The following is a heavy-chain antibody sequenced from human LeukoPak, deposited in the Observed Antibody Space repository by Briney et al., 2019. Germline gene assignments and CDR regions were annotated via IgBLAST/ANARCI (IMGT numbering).Heavy chain of an antibody. CDR1: GFTFSGSA. V-gene: IGHV3-73*01. J-gene: IGHJ4*02. CDR2: IRSKANSYAT. CDR3: TRNDPFVGYFDY. Sequence: PGGSLRLSCAASGFTFSGSAMHWVRQASGKGLEWVGRIRSKANSYATAYAASVKGRFTISRDDSKNTAYLQMNSLKTEDTAVYYCTRNDPFVGYFDYWGQGTLVTVSS. D-gene: IGHD1-26*01.